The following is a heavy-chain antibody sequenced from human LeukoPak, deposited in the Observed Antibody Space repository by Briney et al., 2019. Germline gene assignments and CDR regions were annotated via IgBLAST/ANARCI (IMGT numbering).Heavy chain of an antibody. CDR1: GFTFSSYS. Sequence: PGGSLRLSCAASGFTFSSYSMNWVRQAPGKGLEWVSSISTSSSYIHYADSVKGRFTISRDNAKNSLYLQMNSLRVEDTAVYYCARRRSSWENYYYMDVWGKETTVTVSS. J-gene: IGHJ6*03. CDR3: ARRRSSWENYYYMDV. V-gene: IGHV3-21*01. CDR2: ISTSSSYI. D-gene: IGHD6-13*01.